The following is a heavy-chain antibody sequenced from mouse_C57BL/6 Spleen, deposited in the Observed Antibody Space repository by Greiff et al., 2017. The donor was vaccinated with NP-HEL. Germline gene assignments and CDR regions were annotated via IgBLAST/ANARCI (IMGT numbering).Heavy chain of an antibody. CDR3: ARGGDGNLDY. D-gene: IGHD2-1*01. CDR1: GFTFSDYY. V-gene: IGHV5-16*01. J-gene: IGHJ2*01. Sequence: EVQVVESEGGLVQPGSSMKLSCTASGFTFSDYYMAWVRQVPEKGLEWVANINYDGSSTYYLDSLKSRFIISRDNATNILYLQMSSLKSEDTATYYCARGGDGNLDYWGQGTTLTVSS. CDR2: INYDGSST.